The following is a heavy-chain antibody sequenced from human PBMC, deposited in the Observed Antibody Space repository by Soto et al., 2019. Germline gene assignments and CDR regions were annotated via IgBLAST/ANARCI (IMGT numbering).Heavy chain of an antibody. D-gene: IGHD3-3*01. CDR2: IYYSGST. V-gene: IGHV4-31*03. J-gene: IGHJ3*02. CDR1: GGSISSGGYY. Sequence: TSETLSLTCTVSGGSISSGGYYWSWIRQHPGKGLEWIGYIYYSGSTYYNPSLKSRVTIPVDTSKNQFSLKLSSVTAADTAVYYCARVPDYDFWSGYVHDAFDIWGQGTMVTVSS. CDR3: ARVPDYDFWSGYVHDAFDI.